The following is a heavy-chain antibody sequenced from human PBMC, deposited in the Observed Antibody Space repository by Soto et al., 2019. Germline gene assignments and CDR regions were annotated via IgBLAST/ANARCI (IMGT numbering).Heavy chain of an antibody. V-gene: IGHV1-69*01. CDR3: ARSQGSSTSLEIYYYYYYGMDV. D-gene: IGHD2-2*01. CDR1: GGTFSSYA. J-gene: IGHJ6*02. CDR2: IIPISGTA. Sequence: QVQLVQSGAEVKKPGSSVKVSCKASGGTFSSYAISWVRQAPGQGLEWMGGIIPISGTANYGQKFHGRVTNTADESTSTAYMELSSLRSEDTAVYYCARSQGSSTSLEIYYYYYYGMDVWGQGTTVTVSS.